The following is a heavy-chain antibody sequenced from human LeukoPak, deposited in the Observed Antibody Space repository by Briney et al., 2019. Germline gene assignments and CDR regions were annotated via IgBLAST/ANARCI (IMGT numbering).Heavy chain of an antibody. Sequence: GGSLRLSYAASGFTFSSYAMHWVRQAPGKGLEWVAVISYDGSNKYYADSVKGRFTISRDNSKNTLYLQMNSLRAEDTAVYYCARTPFFKSGYFDYWGQGTLVTVSS. CDR2: ISYDGSNK. CDR3: ARTPFFKSGYFDY. CDR1: GFTFSSYA. V-gene: IGHV3-30-3*01. D-gene: IGHD3-3*01. J-gene: IGHJ4*02.